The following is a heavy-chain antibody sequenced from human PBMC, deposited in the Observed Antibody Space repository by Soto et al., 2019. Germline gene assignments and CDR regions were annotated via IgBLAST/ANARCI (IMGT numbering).Heavy chain of an antibody. D-gene: IGHD3-10*01. CDR3: ARLWFGEPVDY. Sequence: SETLSLTCTASGVSISSYYWSWIRQPPGKGLEWIGYIYYSGSTNYNPSLKSRVTISVDTSKNQFSLKLSSVTAADTAVYYCARLWFGEPVDYWGQGTLVTVS. CDR2: IYYSGST. V-gene: IGHV4-59*08. J-gene: IGHJ4*02. CDR1: GVSISSYY.